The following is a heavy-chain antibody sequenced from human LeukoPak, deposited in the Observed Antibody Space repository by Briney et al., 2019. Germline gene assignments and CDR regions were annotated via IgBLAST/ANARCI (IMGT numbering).Heavy chain of an antibody. V-gene: IGHV3-21*01. CDR2: ISSSSSYI. D-gene: IGHD3-22*01. CDR3: AGGKPSITMIVPSFDY. Sequence: PGGSLRLSCAASGFTFSSYSMNWVRQAPGKGLEWVSSISSSSSYIYYADSVKGRFTISRDNAKNSLYLQMNSLRAEDTAVYYCAGGKPSITMIVPSFDYWGQGTLVTVSS. CDR1: GFTFSSYS. J-gene: IGHJ4*02.